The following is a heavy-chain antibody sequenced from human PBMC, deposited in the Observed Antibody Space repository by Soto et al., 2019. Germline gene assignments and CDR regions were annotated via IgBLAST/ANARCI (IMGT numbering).Heavy chain of an antibody. CDR2: ISNDGSNK. CDR3: ARNKWELLDSLDY. V-gene: IGHV3-30*03. Sequence: PGGSLRLSCAASGFSFSTYGMHWVRQAPGKGLEWMAVISNDGSNKYYADSVKGRFTISRDNSKDTLFLQMNSLRGEDTAIYYCARNKWELLDSLDYWGQGTLVTVSS. D-gene: IGHD1-26*01. J-gene: IGHJ4*02. CDR1: GFSFSTYG.